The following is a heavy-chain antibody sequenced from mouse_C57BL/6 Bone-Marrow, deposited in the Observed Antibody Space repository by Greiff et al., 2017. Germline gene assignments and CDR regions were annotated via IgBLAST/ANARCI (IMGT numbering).Heavy chain of an antibody. Sequence: QVQLKQPGAELVRPGSSVKLSCKASGYTFTSYWMHWVKQRPIQGLEWIGNIDPSDSETHYNQKFKDKATLTVDKSSSTAYMQLSSLTSEDSAVYYCARWDSSDFDYWGQGTTLTVSS. CDR1: GYTFTSYW. J-gene: IGHJ2*01. CDR2: IDPSDSET. D-gene: IGHD1-1*01. V-gene: IGHV1-52*01. CDR3: ARWDSSDFDY.